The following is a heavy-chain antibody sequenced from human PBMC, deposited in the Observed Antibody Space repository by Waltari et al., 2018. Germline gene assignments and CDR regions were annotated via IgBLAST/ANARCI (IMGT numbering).Heavy chain of an antibody. Sequence: QVQLQQWGAGLLKPSETLSLTCTVSGGSISSYYWSWIRQPPGKGLEWIGYIYYSGSTNYNPSLKSRVTISVDTSKNQFSLKLSSVTAADTAVYYCARGNVRYDTPHWGQGTLVTVSS. CDR1: GGSISSYY. J-gene: IGHJ4*02. CDR2: IYYSGST. CDR3: ARGNVRYDTPH. V-gene: IGHV4-59*01. D-gene: IGHD3-10*02.